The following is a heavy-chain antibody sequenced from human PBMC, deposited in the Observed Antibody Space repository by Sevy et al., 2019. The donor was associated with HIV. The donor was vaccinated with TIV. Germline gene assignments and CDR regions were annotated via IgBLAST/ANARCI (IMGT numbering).Heavy chain of an antibody. CDR3: AREGCTKPHDY. CDR1: GFTFSKYS. J-gene: IGHJ4*02. CDR2: LSFGCGEI. V-gene: IGHV3-23*01. Sequence: GGSLRLSCAASGFTFSKYSMSWVRQPPGKGLEWVSTLSFGCGEINYEDSVKGRFTISRDNSKRSVYRQMNNLRPEDTAVYYCAREGCTKPHDYWGQGTLVTVSS. D-gene: IGHD2-8*01.